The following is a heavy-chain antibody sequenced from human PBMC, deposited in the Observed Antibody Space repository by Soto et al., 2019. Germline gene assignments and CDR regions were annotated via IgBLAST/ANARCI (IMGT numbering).Heavy chain of an antibody. CDR2: ISAYNGNT. D-gene: IGHD2-15*01. CDR1: GYTFTSYG. Sequence: GASVKVSCKASGYTFTSYGISWVRQAPGQGLEWMGWISAYNGNTNYAQKLQGRVTMTTDTSTSTAYMELRSLRSDDTAVYYCASGYCSGGSCYSGDYWGQGTLVTVSS. CDR3: ASGYCSGGSCYSGDY. V-gene: IGHV1-18*01. J-gene: IGHJ4*02.